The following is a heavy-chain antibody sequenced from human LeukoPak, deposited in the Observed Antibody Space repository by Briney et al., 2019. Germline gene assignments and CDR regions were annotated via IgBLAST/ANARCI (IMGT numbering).Heavy chain of an antibody. CDR2: IWYDGSNK. CDR1: GFTSSSYG. D-gene: IGHD2-15*01. J-gene: IGHJ4*02. CDR3: AKGYCSGGSCYTPAGLDY. V-gene: IGHV3-33*06. Sequence: PGGSLRLSCAASGFTSSSYGMHWVRQAPGKGLEWVAVIWYDGSNKYYADSVKGRFTISRDNSKNTLYLQMNSLRAEDTAVYYCAKGYCSGGSCYTPAGLDYWGQGTLVTVSS.